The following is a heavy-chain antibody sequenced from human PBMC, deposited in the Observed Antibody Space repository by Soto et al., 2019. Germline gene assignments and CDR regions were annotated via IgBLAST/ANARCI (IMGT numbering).Heavy chain of an antibody. CDR2: IYYSGST. J-gene: IGHJ4*02. CDR1: GGSISSGDYY. CDR3: ARGSRQLVCSY. D-gene: IGHD6-13*01. V-gene: IGHV4-30-4*01. Sequence: SETLSLTCTVSGGSISSGDYYWSWIRQPPGKGLEWIGYIYYSGSTYYNPSLKSRVTISVDTSKNQFSLKLSSVTAADTAVYYCARGSRQLVCSYWGQGTLVTVSS.